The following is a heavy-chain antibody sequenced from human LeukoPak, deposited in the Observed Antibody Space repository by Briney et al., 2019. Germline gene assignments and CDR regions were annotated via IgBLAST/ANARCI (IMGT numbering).Heavy chain of an antibody. V-gene: IGHV3-23*01. D-gene: IGHD1-26*01. J-gene: IGHJ4*02. CDR2: IIVSGGST. CDR3: AKYRYIGSYYDY. Sequence: AGSLRLSGAASGLTFSSYAMSWVPQAPGKGLEGGSAIIVSGGSTYYADSVKGRFTISRDNSKTTLYLQMNSLRAEAAALYYCAKYRYIGSYYDYWGQGTLVTVSS. CDR1: GLTFSSYA.